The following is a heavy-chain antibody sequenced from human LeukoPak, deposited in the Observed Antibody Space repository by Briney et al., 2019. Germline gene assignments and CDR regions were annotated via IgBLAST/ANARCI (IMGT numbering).Heavy chain of an antibody. Sequence: KTSGTLSLTCTVSGGSISSSSYYWGCIRQPPGKGLEWIGSIYYSGSTYYNPSLKSRVTISVDTSKNQFSLKLSSVTAADTAVYYCARQQLVRGIDYWGQGTLVTVSS. J-gene: IGHJ4*02. D-gene: IGHD6-13*01. CDR3: ARQQLVRGIDY. V-gene: IGHV4-39*01. CDR2: IYYSGST. CDR1: GGSISSSSYY.